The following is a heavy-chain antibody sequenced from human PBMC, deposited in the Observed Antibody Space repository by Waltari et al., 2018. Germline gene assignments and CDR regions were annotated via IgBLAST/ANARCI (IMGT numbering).Heavy chain of an antibody. CDR3: ARRYSSGKNWFDP. D-gene: IGHD6-25*01. CDR1: GYSISSGYY. V-gene: IGHV4-38-2*01. Sequence: QVQLQESGPGLVKPSETLSLTCAVSGYSISSGYYWGWIRQPPGKGLEWIGSIYHSGSTYYNPSLKSRVTISVDTSKNQFSLKLSSVTAADTAVYYCARRYSSGKNWFDPWGQGTLVTVSS. J-gene: IGHJ5*02. CDR2: IYHSGST.